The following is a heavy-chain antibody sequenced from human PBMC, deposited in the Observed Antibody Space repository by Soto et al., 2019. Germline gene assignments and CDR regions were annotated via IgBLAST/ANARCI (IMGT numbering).Heavy chain of an antibody. Sequence: NPSETLSLTCTVSGGSISSGDYYWSWIRQPPGKGLEWIGYIYYSGSTYYNPSLKSRVTISVDTSKNQFSLKLSSVTAADTAVYYCARGRGYCSSTSCYYFDYWGQGTLVTVSS. D-gene: IGHD2-2*01. V-gene: IGHV4-30-4*01. CDR3: ARGRGYCSSTSCYYFDY. CDR2: IYYSGST. CDR1: GGSISSGDYY. J-gene: IGHJ4*02.